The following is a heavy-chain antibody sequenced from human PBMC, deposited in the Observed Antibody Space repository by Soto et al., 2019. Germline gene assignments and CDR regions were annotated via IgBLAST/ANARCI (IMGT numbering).Heavy chain of an antibody. CDR3: ARDFWSGNWNDEGYYYYGMDV. D-gene: IGHD1-1*01. CDR2: TYYRSKWYN. CDR1: GDSVSSNSAA. V-gene: IGHV6-1*01. J-gene: IGHJ6*02. Sequence: PSQTLSLTCAISGDSVSSNSAAWNWIRQSPSRGLEWLGRTYYRSKWYNDYAVSVKSRITINPDTSKNQFSLQLNSVTPEDTAVYYCARDFWSGNWNDEGYYYYGMDVWGQGTRVTVSS.